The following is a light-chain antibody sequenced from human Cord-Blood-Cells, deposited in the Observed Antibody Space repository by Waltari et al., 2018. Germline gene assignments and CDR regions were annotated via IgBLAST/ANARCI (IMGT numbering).Light chain of an antibody. CDR3: QQSYSTPIT. V-gene: IGKV1-39*01. CDR1: QSISSY. CDR2: AAS. Sequence: DIQMTQSPSSLSASVGDRVTITCRASQSISSYLNWYQQKPGKAPKLLIYAASSLHSGVPSRFSGSGSGTDFTLTISSLQPEDFATYYCQQSYSTPITLGQGTRLEIK. J-gene: IGKJ5*01.